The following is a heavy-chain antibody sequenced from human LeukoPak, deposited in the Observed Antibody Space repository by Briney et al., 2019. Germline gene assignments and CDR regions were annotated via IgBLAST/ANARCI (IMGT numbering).Heavy chain of an antibody. J-gene: IGHJ3*02. D-gene: IGHD5-24*01. CDR1: GGTFSSYT. V-gene: IGHV1-46*01. CDR2: INPGGANT. Sequence: GASVTVSCKASGGTFSSYTITWVRQAPGQGLEWMGLINPGGANTNYAQNFQGRVTMTRDTSTSTVYMELSSLRSEDTAIYYCARIRDGYNDAYDIWGQGTVVTVPS. CDR3: ARIRDGYNDAYDI.